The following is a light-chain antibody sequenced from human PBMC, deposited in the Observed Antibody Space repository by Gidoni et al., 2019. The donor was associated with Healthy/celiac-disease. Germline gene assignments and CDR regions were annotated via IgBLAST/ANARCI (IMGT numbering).Light chain of an antibody. Sequence: SYELTQPPSVSVSPGQTASITCAGAKLGDKYACWYQQKPGQYPVLVIYQDSKRPSGIPERFSGSNSANTATLTISGTQAMDEADYYCQAWDSSTAVFGGGTKLTVL. CDR3: QAWDSSTAV. CDR1: KLGDKY. V-gene: IGLV3-1*01. CDR2: QDS. J-gene: IGLJ2*01.